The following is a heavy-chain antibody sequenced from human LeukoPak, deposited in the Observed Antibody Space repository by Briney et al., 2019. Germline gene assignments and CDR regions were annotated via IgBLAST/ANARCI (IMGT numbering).Heavy chain of an antibody. J-gene: IGHJ4*02. CDR2: IRSKAYGGTT. V-gene: IGHV3-49*03. CDR3: SRGLSHIGVLGAGTTFGY. CDR1: GFTFRDYA. Sequence: GGSLRLSCTASGFTFRDYAMSWFRQAPGKGLEWISFIRSKAYGGTTDYAASVKGRFTISRDDSKSIAYLEMNSLKPEDTGIYYCSRGLSHIGVLGAGTTFGYWGQGTLVTVSS. D-gene: IGHD1-1*01.